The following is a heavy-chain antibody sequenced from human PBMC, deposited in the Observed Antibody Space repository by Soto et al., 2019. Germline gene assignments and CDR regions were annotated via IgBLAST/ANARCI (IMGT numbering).Heavy chain of an antibody. J-gene: IGHJ3*01. Sequence: GGSLRLSCAASGFTFSSYALHWVRQAPGKGLEWVAVISYDANSKYYADSVKGRFAISRDSSNNTLFLQMNSLKSDDTAVYDCVRGSPGAFEFWGRGTLVTVSS. CDR1: GFTFSSYA. V-gene: IGHV3-30*09. CDR2: ISYDANSK. CDR3: VRGSPGAFEF.